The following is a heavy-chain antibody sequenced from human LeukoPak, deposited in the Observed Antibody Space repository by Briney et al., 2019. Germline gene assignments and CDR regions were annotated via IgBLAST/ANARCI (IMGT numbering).Heavy chain of an antibody. CDR3: ASYLYWWSDLGY. J-gene: IGHJ4*02. D-gene: IGHD2-8*02. Sequence: GGSLRLSCAASGFTFSSYEMNWVRQAPGKGLEWVSYIGTSGADIYYADSVKGRFTIFRDNAKNSLYLQMNSLRVEDTAVYYCASYLYWWSDLGYWGQGTLVTVSS. CDR2: IGTSGADI. CDR1: GFTFSSYE. V-gene: IGHV3-48*03.